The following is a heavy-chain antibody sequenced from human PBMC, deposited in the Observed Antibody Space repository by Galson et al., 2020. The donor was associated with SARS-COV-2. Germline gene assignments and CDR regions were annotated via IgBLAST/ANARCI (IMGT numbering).Heavy chain of an antibody. CDR2: IYYSGST. J-gene: IGHJ5*02. V-gene: IGHV4-30-4*01. Sequence: SETLSLTCTVSGGSISSGDYYWSWIRQPPGKGLEWIGYIYYSGSTYYNPSLKSRVTISVDTSKNQFSLKLSSVTAADTAVYYCARVFSSADLWFGEPRGWFDPWGQGTLVTVSS. D-gene: IGHD3-10*01. CDR3: ARVFSSADLWFGEPRGWFDP. CDR1: GGSISSGDYY.